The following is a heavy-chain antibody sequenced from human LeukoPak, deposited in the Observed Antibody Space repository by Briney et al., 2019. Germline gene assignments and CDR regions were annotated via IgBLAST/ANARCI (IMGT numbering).Heavy chain of an antibody. CDR2: INPNSGGT. J-gene: IGHJ6*03. V-gene: IGHV1-2*02. D-gene: IGHD5-18*01. Sequence: ASVKVSCKASGYTFTDYYMHWVRQAPGQGLEWMGWINPNSGGTNYAQKFQGRVTMTRDTSISTAYMELSRLRSDDTAVYYCARAQGQSRYGYGAAYYYYMDVWGKGTTVTVSS. CDR3: ARAQGQSRYGYGAAYYYYMDV. CDR1: GYTFTDYY.